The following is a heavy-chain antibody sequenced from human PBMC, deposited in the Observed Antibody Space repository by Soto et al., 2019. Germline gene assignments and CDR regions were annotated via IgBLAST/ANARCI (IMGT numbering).Heavy chain of an antibody. Sequence: GGSLRLSCAASGFSLSDYAMTWVRQAPGKGLEWVSGISGSGDKTSYAESVKGRFIISRDNSKNTLYLQMNSLKVEDTAVYYCAKVFRFDPWGQGTLVTVSS. CDR1: GFSLSDYA. D-gene: IGHD3-3*01. CDR3: AKVFRFDP. J-gene: IGHJ5*02. V-gene: IGHV3-23*01. CDR2: ISGSGDKT.